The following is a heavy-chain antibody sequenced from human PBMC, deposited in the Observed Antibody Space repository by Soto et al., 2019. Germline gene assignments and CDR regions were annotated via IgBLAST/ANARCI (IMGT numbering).Heavy chain of an antibody. CDR2: VNPIVGMS. Sequence: QVQLVQSGPEVKKPGSSVKVSCTASGGTLNSYTLNWVRQAPGQRPEWVGRVNPIVGMSTSASKFQGRVTLTADKSPNRAYMDLTGLKSEDTAVYYCATSYGSGSTHFDSWGQGTLVTVAS. CDR3: ATSYGSGSTHFDS. V-gene: IGHV1-69*02. D-gene: IGHD3-10*01. J-gene: IGHJ4*02. CDR1: GGTLNSYT.